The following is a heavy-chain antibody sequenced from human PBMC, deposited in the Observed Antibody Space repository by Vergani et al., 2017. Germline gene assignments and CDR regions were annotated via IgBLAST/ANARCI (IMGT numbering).Heavy chain of an antibody. CDR2: IHSSGTT. D-gene: IGHD2-15*01. CDR3: ARADIVVVVAAPGAFDI. CDR1: GGSITSGSFY. V-gene: IGHV4-61*02. Sequence: QVQLHESGPGLVKPSQTLSLTCTVSGGSITSGSFYWSWIRQPAGKGLEWIGRIHSSGTTNYNPSLKSRVTLSVDTSKNQLSLRMTSVTAADTAVYYCARADIVVVVAAPGAFDIWGQGTMVTVSS. J-gene: IGHJ3*02.